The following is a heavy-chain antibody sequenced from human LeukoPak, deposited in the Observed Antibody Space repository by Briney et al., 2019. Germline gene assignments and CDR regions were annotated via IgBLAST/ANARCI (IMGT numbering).Heavy chain of an antibody. J-gene: IGHJ4*02. CDR2: ISYDGSNK. Sequence: GGSLRLSCAASGFTFSSYAMHWVRQAPGKGLEWVAVISYDGSNKYYADSVKGRFTISRDNSKNTLYLQMNSLRAEDTAVYYCARDRPLQGLDYWGQGTLITVSS. D-gene: IGHD5-24*01. CDR1: GFTFSSYA. CDR3: ARDRPLQGLDY. V-gene: IGHV3-30-3*01.